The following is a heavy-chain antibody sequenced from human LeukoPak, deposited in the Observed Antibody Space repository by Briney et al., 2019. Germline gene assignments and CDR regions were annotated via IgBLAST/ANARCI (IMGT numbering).Heavy chain of an antibody. CDR2: IIPIFGTA. Sequence: GALVKVSCKASGGTFSSYAISWVRQAPGQGLEWMGGIIPIFGTANYAQKFQGRVTITADESTSTAYMELSSLRSEDTAVYYCARDYGSTSCYVKSVRCYNWFDPWGQGNLVTVSS. V-gene: IGHV1-69*13. D-gene: IGHD2-2*01. CDR1: GGTFSSYA. CDR3: ARDYGSTSCYVKSVRCYNWFDP. J-gene: IGHJ5*02.